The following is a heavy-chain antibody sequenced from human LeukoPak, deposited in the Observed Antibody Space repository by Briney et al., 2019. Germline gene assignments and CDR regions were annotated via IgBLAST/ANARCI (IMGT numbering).Heavy chain of an antibody. V-gene: IGHV3-72*01. CDR2: IRNRANSYTT. Sequence: GGSLRLSCAASGFTFSDHYMDWVRQAPGKRLEWVGHIRNRANSYTTFHAGSVKGRFTISGDDSKDSLYLQRNSLQTEDTAVYYWADLGGTLWGQGTLVTVSS. CDR3: ADLGGTL. CDR1: GFTFSDHY. J-gene: IGHJ4*02. D-gene: IGHD1-26*01.